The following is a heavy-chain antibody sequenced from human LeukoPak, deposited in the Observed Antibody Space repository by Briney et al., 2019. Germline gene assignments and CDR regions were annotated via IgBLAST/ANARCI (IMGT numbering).Heavy chain of an antibody. CDR1: GGTFSSYA. CDR3: AYCSSTSCSPPSYYYYYMDV. Sequence: SVKVSCKASGGTFSSYAISWVRQAPGQGLEWMGGIIPIFGTANYAQKFQGRVTITTDESASTAYMELSSLRSEDTAVYYCAYCSSTSCSPPSYYYYYMDVWGKGTTVTVSS. CDR2: IIPIFGTA. V-gene: IGHV1-69*05. J-gene: IGHJ6*03. D-gene: IGHD2-2*01.